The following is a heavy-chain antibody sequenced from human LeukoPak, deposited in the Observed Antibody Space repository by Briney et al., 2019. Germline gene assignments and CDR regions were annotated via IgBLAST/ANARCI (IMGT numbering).Heavy chain of an antibody. CDR2: ISWNSGSI. V-gene: IGHV3-9*01. D-gene: IGHD5-12*01. Sequence: GRSLRLSCAASGFTFDDYAMNWVRQAPGKGLEWVSGISWNSGSIGYADSVKGRFTISRDNAKNSLYLQMNSLRAEDTALYYCAKVRDRSGYGNYYYYGMDVWGQGTTVTVSS. J-gene: IGHJ6*02. CDR1: GFTFDDYA. CDR3: AKVRDRSGYGNYYYYGMDV.